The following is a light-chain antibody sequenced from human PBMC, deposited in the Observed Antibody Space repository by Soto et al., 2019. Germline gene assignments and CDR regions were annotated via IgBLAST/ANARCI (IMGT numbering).Light chain of an antibody. CDR2: AAS. V-gene: IGKV1-39*01. J-gene: IGKJ2*01. CDR3: QQSYRSA. Sequence: DIQRTQSPSSLSASVGDRVTITCRASQRITSYLNCYQQKPGKAPKLLIYAASSLQSGVPSRFIGSGSGTDFTLTISSLQPEDFATYCCQQSYRSAFGQGTKLEI. CDR1: QRITSY.